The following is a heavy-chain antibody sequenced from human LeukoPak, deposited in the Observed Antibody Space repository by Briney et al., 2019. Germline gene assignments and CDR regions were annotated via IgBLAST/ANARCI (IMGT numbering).Heavy chain of an antibody. D-gene: IGHD1-1*01. CDR3: ARDINWNYMDL. Sequence: PGRSLRLSCTVFGFTLTNYGIHWVRQAPGKGLEWVAVISHDGGTAHYAGSVKGRFTISRDTSKNTLYLQVNTMGPEDTAVYYCARDINWNYMDLWGQGTLVTVSS. CDR2: ISHDGGTA. J-gene: IGHJ4*02. V-gene: IGHV3-30-3*01. CDR1: GFTLTNYG.